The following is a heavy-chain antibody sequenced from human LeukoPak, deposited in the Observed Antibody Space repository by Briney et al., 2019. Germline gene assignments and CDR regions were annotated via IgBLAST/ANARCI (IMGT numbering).Heavy chain of an antibody. Sequence: ASVKVSCKASGYTFTSYAMHWVRQAPGQRLEWMGWINAGNGNTKYSQKFQGRVTITRDTYASTASMELSSLRSEDTAVYYCASYYYDSSGYYHFDYWGQGTLVTVSS. V-gene: IGHV1-3*01. D-gene: IGHD3-22*01. J-gene: IGHJ4*02. CDR2: INAGNGNT. CDR3: ASYYYDSSGYYHFDY. CDR1: GYTFTSYA.